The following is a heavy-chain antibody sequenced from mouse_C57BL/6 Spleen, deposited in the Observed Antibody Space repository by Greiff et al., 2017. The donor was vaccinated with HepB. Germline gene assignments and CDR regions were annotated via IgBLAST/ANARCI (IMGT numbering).Heavy chain of an antibody. CDR2: IYPGSGST. Sequence: VQLQQSGAELVKPGASVKMSCKASGYTFTSYWITWVKQRPGQGLEWIGDIYPGSGSTNYNEKFKSKATLTVDTSSSTAYMQLSSLTSEDSAVFYWALGGAYSNYYFDYWGQGTTLTVSS. J-gene: IGHJ2*01. CDR3: ALGGAYSNYYFDY. D-gene: IGHD2-5*01. CDR1: GYTFTSYW. V-gene: IGHV1-55*01.